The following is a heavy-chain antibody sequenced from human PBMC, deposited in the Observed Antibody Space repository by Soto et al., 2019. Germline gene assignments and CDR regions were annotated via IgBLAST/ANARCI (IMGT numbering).Heavy chain of an antibody. CDR3: ARGTVVTRDLDR. V-gene: IGHV1-2*02. J-gene: IGHJ6*04. CDR1: GCTFTGYY. Sequence: ASVRVSCKASGCTFTGYYIHWVRQAPGRGLEWMGCINPNSGGTNYAQKFQGRVTMTRDTSISKAYMELSRLRSDDTAVYYCARGTVVTRDLDRWGKGSTVTVSS. D-gene: IGHD2-15*01. CDR2: INPNSGGT.